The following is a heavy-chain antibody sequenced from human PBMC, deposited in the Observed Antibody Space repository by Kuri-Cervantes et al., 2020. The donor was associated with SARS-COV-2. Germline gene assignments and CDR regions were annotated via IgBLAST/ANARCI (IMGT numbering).Heavy chain of an antibody. CDR2: IYYSGGT. V-gene: IGHV4-39*01. CDR3: ATRFLEWDY. J-gene: IGHJ4*02. D-gene: IGHD3-3*01. CDR1: GGSISSSSYY. Sequence: SETLSLTCTVSGGSISSSSYYWGWIRQPPGKGLEWIGSIYYSGGTYYNPSLKSRVTISVDTSKNQFSLKLSSVTAADTAVYYCATRFLEWDYWGQGTLVTVSS.